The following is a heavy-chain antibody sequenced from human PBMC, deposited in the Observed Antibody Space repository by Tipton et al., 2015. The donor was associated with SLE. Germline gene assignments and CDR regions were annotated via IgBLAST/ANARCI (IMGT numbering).Heavy chain of an antibody. D-gene: IGHD4-11*01. J-gene: IGHJ4*02. V-gene: IGHV4-59*12. CDR2: IYYSGRSGTT. CDR3: ARGNINYYFDS. Sequence: TLSLTCTISGDSISNYYWSWLRQPPGKGLEWVGEIYYSGRSGTTTYNPSLNSRVTISIDKSKDQISLTLSSVTAADSAVYFCARGNINYYFDSWGQGTLVTVSS. CDR1: GDSISNYY.